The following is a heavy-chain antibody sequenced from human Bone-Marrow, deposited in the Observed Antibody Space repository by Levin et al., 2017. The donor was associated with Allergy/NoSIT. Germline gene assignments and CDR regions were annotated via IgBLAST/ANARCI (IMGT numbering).Heavy chain of an antibody. D-gene: IGHD6-19*01. CDR1: GFTVSSNY. Sequence: RGESLKISCAASGFTVSSNYMSWVRQAPGKGLEWVSVIYSGGSTYYADSVKGRFTISRDNSKNTLYLQMNSLRAEDTAVYYCARESVAGTFSYYYYGMDVWGQGTTVTVSS. V-gene: IGHV3-53*01. CDR2: IYSGGST. CDR3: ARESVAGTFSYYYYGMDV. J-gene: IGHJ6*02.